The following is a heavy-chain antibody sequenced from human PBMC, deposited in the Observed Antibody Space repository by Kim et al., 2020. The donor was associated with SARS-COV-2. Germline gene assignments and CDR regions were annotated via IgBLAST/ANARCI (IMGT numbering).Heavy chain of an antibody. Sequence: AGSGKGHFTNSRDNAENSLYLQMNSRRAEDTAVYYCASSYPGFDYWGQGTLVTVSS. V-gene: IGHV3-11*04. D-gene: IGHD1-26*01. CDR3: ASSYPGFDY. J-gene: IGHJ4*02.